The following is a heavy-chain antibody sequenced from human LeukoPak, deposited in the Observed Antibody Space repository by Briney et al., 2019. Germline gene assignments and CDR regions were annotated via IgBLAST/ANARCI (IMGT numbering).Heavy chain of an antibody. CDR1: GYTLNELS. Sequence: ASVKVSCKVSGYTLNELSIHWVRQAAGKGLEWMGGSNPEYGETVYAQKFQGRVTMAEDTSTDTACMELSSLRSEDTAVYYCAPLDFWVPSTWGQGTLVTVSS. CDR2: SNPEYGET. V-gene: IGHV1-24*01. CDR3: APLDFWVPST. J-gene: IGHJ5*02. D-gene: IGHD3-3*01.